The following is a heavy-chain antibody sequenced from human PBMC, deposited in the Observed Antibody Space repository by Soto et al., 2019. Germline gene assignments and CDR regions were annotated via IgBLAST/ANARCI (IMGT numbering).Heavy chain of an antibody. CDR1: GDSVSSNSAA. V-gene: IGHV6-1*01. CDR3: ARDHGYSSSWYRKNWFDP. Sequence: SQTLSLTCVISGDSVSSNSAAWNWIRQSPSRGLEWLGRTYYRSKWHNDYAVSVKSRITINPDTSKNQFSLQLNSVTPEDTAVYYCARDHGYSSSWYRKNWFDPWGQGTLVTVSP. D-gene: IGHD6-13*01. J-gene: IGHJ5*02. CDR2: TYYRSKWHN.